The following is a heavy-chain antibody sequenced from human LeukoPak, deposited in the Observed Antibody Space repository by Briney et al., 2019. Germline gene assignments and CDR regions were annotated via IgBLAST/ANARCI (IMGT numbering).Heavy chain of an antibody. CDR1: AFTFSDYY. Sequence: GGSLRLSCAASAFTFSDYYMSWIRQAPGKGLQWVSYISSSSSYTNYADSVKGRFTISRDNAKNSLYLQMNSLRAEDTAVYYCAREGQQLVFDYWGQGTLVTVSS. CDR2: ISSSSSYT. D-gene: IGHD6-13*01. CDR3: AREGQQLVFDY. V-gene: IGHV3-11*06. J-gene: IGHJ4*02.